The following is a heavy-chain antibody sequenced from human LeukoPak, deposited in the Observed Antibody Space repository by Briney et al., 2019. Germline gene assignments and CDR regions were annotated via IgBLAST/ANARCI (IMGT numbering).Heavy chain of an antibody. D-gene: IGHD5-18*01. J-gene: IGHJ6*02. CDR2: IYTSGST. CDR3: ARDLHSYGYSGKDSYYYYYGMDV. CDR1: GGSISSYY. Sequence: SETLSLTCTVSGGSISSYYWSWIRQPAGKGLEWIGRIYTSGSTNYNPSLKSRVTMSVDTSKNQFSLKLSSVTAADTAVYYCARDLHSYGYSGKDSYYYYYGMDVWGQGTTVTVSS. V-gene: IGHV4-4*07.